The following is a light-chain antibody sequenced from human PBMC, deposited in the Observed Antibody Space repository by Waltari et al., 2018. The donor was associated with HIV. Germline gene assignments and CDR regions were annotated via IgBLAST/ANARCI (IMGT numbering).Light chain of an antibody. CDR2: EVT. V-gene: IGLV2-8*01. Sequence: QSALTQPPSASGSPGQSVTISCTGTSSDVGGSNYVSWYQQHPGKAPKLMIYEVTKRPPGVPDRFSGSKSGNTASLTVSGLQAEDEADYYCSSYAGSSNLRVFGGGTKLTVL. J-gene: IGLJ2*01. CDR3: SSYAGSSNLRV. CDR1: SSDVGGSNY.